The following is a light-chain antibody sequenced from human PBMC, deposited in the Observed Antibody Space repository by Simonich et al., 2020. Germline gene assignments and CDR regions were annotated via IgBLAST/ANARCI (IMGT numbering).Light chain of an antibody. CDR1: QGISSA. Sequence: AIQLTQSPSSLSASVGDRVTITCRASQGISSALAWYQQKPGKAPKLLIYDASSLESGVPSRFCGSGSGTDFTLTISSLQPEDFATYYCQQFNSYRITFGQGTRLEIK. J-gene: IGKJ5*01. V-gene: IGKV1-13*02. CDR2: DAS. CDR3: QQFNSYRIT.